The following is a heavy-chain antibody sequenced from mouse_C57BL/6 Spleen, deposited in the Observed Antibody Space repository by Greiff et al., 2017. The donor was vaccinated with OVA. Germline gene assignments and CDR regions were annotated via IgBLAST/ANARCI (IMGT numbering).Heavy chain of an antibody. D-gene: IGHD2-4*01. V-gene: IGHV1-64*01. CDR1: GYTFTSYW. Sequence: VQLQQPGAELVKPGASVKLSCKASGYTFTSYWMHWVKQRPGQGLEWIGMIHPNSGSTNYNEKFKSKATLTVDKSSSTAYMQLSSLTSEDSAVYDCARLGYDYDNFDYWGQGTTLTVSS. CDR2: IHPNSGST. CDR3: ARLGYDYDNFDY. J-gene: IGHJ2*01.